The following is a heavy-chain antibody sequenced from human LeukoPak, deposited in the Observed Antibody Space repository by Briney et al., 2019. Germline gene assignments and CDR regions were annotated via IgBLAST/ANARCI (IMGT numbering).Heavy chain of an antibody. CDR1: GGSISSSSYY. V-gene: IGHV4-39*01. D-gene: IGHD2-2*01. CDR3: AGHNLGYCSSTSCSWVDP. J-gene: IGHJ5*02. CDR2: IYYSGST. Sequence: PSETLSLTCTVSGGSISSSSYYWGWIRQPPGKGLEWIGSIYYSGSTYYNPSLKSRVTISVDTSKNQFSLKLSSVTAADTAVYYCAGHNLGYCSSTSCSWVDPWGQGTLVTVSS.